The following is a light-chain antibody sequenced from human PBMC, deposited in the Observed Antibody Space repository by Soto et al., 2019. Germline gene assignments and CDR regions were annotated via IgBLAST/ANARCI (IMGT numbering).Light chain of an antibody. CDR1: QSVSSD. CDR3: QHFRA. J-gene: IGKJ5*01. V-gene: IGKV3D-15*01. CDR2: GAS. Sequence: EIVMTQSPATLSVSPGARASLSCRASQSVSSDLAWYQQKVGQAPRLLIYGASSRATGFPDRFRGRWSGTDFTLTISGLEPEEFVLYYCQHFRAFGQGTRLEIK.